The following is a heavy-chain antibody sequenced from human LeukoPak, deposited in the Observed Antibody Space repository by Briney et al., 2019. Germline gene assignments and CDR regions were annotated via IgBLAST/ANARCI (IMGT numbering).Heavy chain of an antibody. V-gene: IGHV3-21*01. CDR3: ARDLYGDYISYWFDP. CDR2: ISSSSSYI. D-gene: IGHD4-17*01. Sequence: GGSLRLSCAASGFTFSSHSMNWVRQAPGKGLEWVSSISSSSSYIYYADSVKGRFTISRDNAKNSLYLQMNSLRAEDTAVYYCARDLYGDYISYWFDPWGQGTLATVSS. J-gene: IGHJ5*02. CDR1: GFTFSSHS.